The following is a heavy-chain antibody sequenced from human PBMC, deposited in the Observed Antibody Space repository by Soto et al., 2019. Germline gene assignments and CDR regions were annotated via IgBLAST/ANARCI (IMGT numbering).Heavy chain of an antibody. CDR2: MYNSGSV. D-gene: IGHD4-17*01. CDR3: VNGDSLGHLVY. J-gene: IGHJ4*01. V-gene: IGHV4-59*01. Sequence: LSLTCTVSGGSSSRYSWSWIRQPPGKGLEWIASMYNSGSVNYNPSLKSRVTMSVDTSKNQLSLNLRSVAAADTAVYYCVNGDSLGHLVYWDPGALETVST. CDR1: GGSSSRYS.